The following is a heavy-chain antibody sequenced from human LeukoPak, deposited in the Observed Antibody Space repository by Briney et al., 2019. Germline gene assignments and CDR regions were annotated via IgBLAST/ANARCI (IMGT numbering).Heavy chain of an antibody. V-gene: IGHV3-23*01. CDR3: AKRSDYYDSSGYIGY. CDR2: ISGSGGST. D-gene: IGHD3-22*01. CDR1: GFTFSSYA. Sequence: PGGSLRLSCAASGFTFSSYAVSWVRQAPGKGLEWVSAISGSGGSTYYADSVKGRFTISRDNSKNTLYLQMNSLRAEDTAVYYCAKRSDYYDSSGYIGYWGQGTLVTVSS. J-gene: IGHJ4*02.